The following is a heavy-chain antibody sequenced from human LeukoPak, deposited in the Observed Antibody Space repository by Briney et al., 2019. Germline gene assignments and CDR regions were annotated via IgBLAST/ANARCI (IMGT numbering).Heavy chain of an antibody. CDR2: ITSNSGYV. CDR1: GFIFEDYA. Sequence: GGSLRLSCTVSGFIFEDYAMHWVRQVPGKGLEWVSSITSNSGYVAYADSVKGRFSISRDNAKNSLYLQMNSLRTEDMAIYYCVQDSYAISSSGSTFASWGQGTLVTVSS. CDR3: VQDSYAISSSGSTFAS. V-gene: IGHV3-9*03. D-gene: IGHD2-2*01. J-gene: IGHJ4*02.